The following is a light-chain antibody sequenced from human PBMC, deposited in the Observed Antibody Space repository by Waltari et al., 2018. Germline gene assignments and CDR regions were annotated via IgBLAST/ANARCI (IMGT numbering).Light chain of an antibody. CDR1: QSVSSS. J-gene: IGKJ4*01. V-gene: IGKV3-11*01. CDR2: DTS. Sequence: IVLTQSPATLSLSTGERATLSCRASQSVSSSLAWYQQKPGQTPRLLIYDTSKGATVIPARFSGSGSGTDFTLTISSLEPEDFAVYYCQHRTTWPPSLTFGGGTRVEVK. CDR3: QHRTTWPPSLT.